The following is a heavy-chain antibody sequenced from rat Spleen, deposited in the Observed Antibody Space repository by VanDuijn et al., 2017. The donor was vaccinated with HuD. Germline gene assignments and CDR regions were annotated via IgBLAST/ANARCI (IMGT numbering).Heavy chain of an antibody. CDR1: GLSFSNYD. J-gene: IGHJ2*01. CDR2: ISPSGGST. D-gene: IGHD3-8*01. CDR3: ATEDSATIPSHYFDY. Sequence: EVQLVESGGGAVQPGRSMKLSCAASGLSFSNYDMAWVRQAPTKGLEWVASISPSGGSTYYRDSVKGRFTVSRDNAKSTLSLQMDSLRSEDTATYYCATEDSATIPSHYFDYWGQGVMVTVSS. V-gene: IGHV5-19*01.